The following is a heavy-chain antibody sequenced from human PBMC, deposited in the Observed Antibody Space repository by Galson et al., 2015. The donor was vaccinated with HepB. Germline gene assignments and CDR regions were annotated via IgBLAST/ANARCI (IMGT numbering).Heavy chain of an antibody. D-gene: IGHD6-13*01. CDR3: AKRLKQQLVPSFFDY. Sequence: SLRLSCAASGFTFSSYAMSWVRQAPGKGPEWVSAISGSGGSTYYADSVKGRFTISRDNSKNTLYLQMNSLRAEDTAVYYCAKRLKQQLVPSFFDYWGQGTLVTVSS. CDR1: GFTFSSYA. J-gene: IGHJ4*02. CDR2: ISGSGGST. V-gene: IGHV3-23*01.